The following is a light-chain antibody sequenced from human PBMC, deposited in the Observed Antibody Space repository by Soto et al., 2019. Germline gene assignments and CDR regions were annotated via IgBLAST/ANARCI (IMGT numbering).Light chain of an antibody. CDR2: HVG. J-gene: IGLJ1*01. CDR3: SSFAGGPYV. Sequence: QSVLTQPRSVSGSPGQSVAISCTGTSSDIGGYNYVSWYQQHPGRAPKLVIYHVGKRPSGVPDRFSGSKSGNTTSLTISGLQAEDEADSYCSSFAGGPYVFGTGTKVPVL. CDR1: SSDIGGYNY. V-gene: IGLV2-11*01.